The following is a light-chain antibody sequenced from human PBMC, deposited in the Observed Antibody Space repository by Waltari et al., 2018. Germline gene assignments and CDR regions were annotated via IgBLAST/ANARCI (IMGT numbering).Light chain of an antibody. J-gene: IGLJ2*01. CDR2: DTS. CDR3: WLHYSGARV. Sequence: QAVVTQEPSLTVSPGGTVTLTCGSSAGAVTGSHYPYWFQQKPGQAPRTLMYDTSNKLAWTPARFSGSLLGGKAALTLSGAQPEDEAEYYCWLHYSGARVFGGGTRLTVL. CDR1: AGAVTGSHY. V-gene: IGLV7-46*01.